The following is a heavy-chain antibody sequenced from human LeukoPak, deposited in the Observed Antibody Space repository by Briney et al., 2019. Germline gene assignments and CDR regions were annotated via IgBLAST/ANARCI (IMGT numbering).Heavy chain of an antibody. Sequence: ASVKVSCKASGYTFTSYDINWVRQATGQGLEWMGWMNPNSGNTGYAQKFQGRVTMTRNTSLSTAYMELSSLRSEDTAVYYCARDRTYDFWSGYYTGENWFDPWGQGTLVTVSS. CDR3: ARDRTYDFWSGYYTGENWFDP. V-gene: IGHV1-8*01. CDR2: MNPNSGNT. D-gene: IGHD3-3*01. CDR1: GYTFTSYD. J-gene: IGHJ5*02.